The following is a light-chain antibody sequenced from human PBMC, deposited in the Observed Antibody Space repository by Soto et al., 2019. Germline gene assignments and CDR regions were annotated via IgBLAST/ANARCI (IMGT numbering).Light chain of an antibody. V-gene: IGKV3-20*01. CDR3: HHYGKSPIYT. Sequence: EIVLTQSPGTLSLSPGATATLSCRASQSVSSNYLAWFQQKSGQAPRLLIYDTSIRATGIPDRFSGSGSGTDFTLTITRLEPEDFAAYYCHHYGKSPIYTFGPGTKVDFK. CDR1: QSVSSNY. J-gene: IGKJ3*01. CDR2: DTS.